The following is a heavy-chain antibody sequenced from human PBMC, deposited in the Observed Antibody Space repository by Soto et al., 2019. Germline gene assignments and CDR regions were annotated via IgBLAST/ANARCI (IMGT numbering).Heavy chain of an antibody. Sequence: KSSETLSLTCAVYGGSFSGYYWSWIRQPPGKGLEWIGEINHSGSTNYNPSLKSRVTISVDTSKNQFSLKLSSVTAADTAVYYCARYYRRSGYDFRLSYYYYGMDVWGQGTTVTVSS. CDR2: INHSGST. D-gene: IGHD5-12*01. CDR3: ARYYRRSGYDFRLSYYYYGMDV. CDR1: GGSFSGYY. J-gene: IGHJ6*02. V-gene: IGHV4-34*01.